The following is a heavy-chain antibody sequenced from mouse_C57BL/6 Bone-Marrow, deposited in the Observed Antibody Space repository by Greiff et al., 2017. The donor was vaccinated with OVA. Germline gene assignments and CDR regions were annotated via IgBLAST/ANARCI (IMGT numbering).Heavy chain of an antibody. D-gene: IGHD3-2*02. Sequence: EVKVVESGGGLVKPGGSLKLSCAASGFTFSSYAMSWVRQTPEKRLEWVATISDGGSYTYYPDNVKGRFTISRDNAKNNLYLQMSHLKSEDTAMYYCARGGSSGYVFAYWGQGTLVTVSA. J-gene: IGHJ3*01. CDR2: ISDGGSYT. CDR1: GFTFSSYA. CDR3: ARGGSSGYVFAY. V-gene: IGHV5-4*03.